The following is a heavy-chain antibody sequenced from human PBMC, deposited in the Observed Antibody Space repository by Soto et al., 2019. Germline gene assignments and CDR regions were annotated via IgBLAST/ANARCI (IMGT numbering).Heavy chain of an antibody. CDR1: GGSISSYY. D-gene: IGHD1-26*01. CDR2: IYTSGST. J-gene: IGHJ6*02. V-gene: IGHV4-4*07. CDR3: ARFLVGATPANPSYCYYCGMDV. Sequence: LETLSLTCTVSGGSISSYYWSWIRQPAGKGLEWIGRIYTSGSTNYNPSLKSRVTMSVDTSKNQSSLKLSSVTAADTAVYYCARFLVGATPANPSYCYYCGMDVWGQGTTVTGSS.